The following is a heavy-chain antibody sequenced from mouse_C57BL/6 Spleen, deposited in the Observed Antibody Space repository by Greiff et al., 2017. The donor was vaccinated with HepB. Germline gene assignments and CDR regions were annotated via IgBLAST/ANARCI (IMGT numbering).Heavy chain of an antibody. Sequence: QVQLKQPGAELVKPGASVKMSCKASGYTFTSYWITWVKQRPGQGLEWIGAIYPGSGSTNYNEKFKSKATLTVDTSSSTAYMQLSSLTSEDSAVYYCARRRGNDAMDYWGQGTSVTVSS. V-gene: IGHV1-55*01. J-gene: IGHJ4*01. CDR3: ARRRGNDAMDY. CDR1: GYTFTSYW. CDR2: IYPGSGST. D-gene: IGHD2-1*01.